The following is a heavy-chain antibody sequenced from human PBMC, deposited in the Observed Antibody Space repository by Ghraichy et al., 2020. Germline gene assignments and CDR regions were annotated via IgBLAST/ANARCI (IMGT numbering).Heavy chain of an antibody. V-gene: IGHV7-4-1*02. Sequence: ASVKVSCKASGYNFTTNSLKWVRQAPGQGLEWMGWINTNSGNPLFAQGFTGRIVLSLDTSASTAYLEITSLQAEDTAVYYCARVVTSAAGYYFDSWGQGTLVTVSS. CDR2: INTNSGNP. J-gene: IGHJ4*02. CDR3: ARVVTSAAGYYFDS. CDR1: GYNFTTNS. D-gene: IGHD2-15*01.